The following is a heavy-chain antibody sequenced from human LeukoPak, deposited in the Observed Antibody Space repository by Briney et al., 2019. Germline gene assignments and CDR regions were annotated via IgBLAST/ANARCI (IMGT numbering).Heavy chain of an antibody. J-gene: IGHJ4*02. CDR1: GGSFSGYY. CDR2: INHSGST. Sequence: PSETLSLTCAVYGGSFSGYYWSWIRQPPGKGLEWIGEINHSGSTDYNPSLKSRVTISVDTSKNQFSLKLSSVTAADTAVYYCAREPGYSSGWYYFDYWGQGTLVTVSS. V-gene: IGHV4-34*01. CDR3: AREPGYSSGWYYFDY. D-gene: IGHD6-19*01.